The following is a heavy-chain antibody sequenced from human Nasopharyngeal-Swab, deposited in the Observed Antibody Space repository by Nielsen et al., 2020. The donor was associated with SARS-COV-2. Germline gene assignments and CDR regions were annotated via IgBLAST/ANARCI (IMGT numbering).Heavy chain of an antibody. CDR2: INHSGST. J-gene: IGHJ5*02. CDR3: ARGYSSSWKSANWFDP. V-gene: IGHV4-34*01. CDR1: GGSFSGYY. D-gene: IGHD6-13*01. Sequence: SETLSLTCAVYGGSFSGYYWSWIRQPPGKRLEWIGEINHSGSTNYNPSLKSRVTISVDTSKNQFSLKLSSVTAADTAVYYCARGYSSSWKSANWFDPWGQGTLVTVSS.